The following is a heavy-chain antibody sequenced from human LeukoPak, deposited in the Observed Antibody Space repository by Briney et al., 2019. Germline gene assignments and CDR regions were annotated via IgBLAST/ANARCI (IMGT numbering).Heavy chain of an antibody. CDR1: GGSIRGYY. CDR2: ISYSGTT. V-gene: IGHV4-59*08. J-gene: IGHJ3*02. Sequence: PSETLSLTCTVSGGSIRGYYWSWMRQPPGKGLEWIGYISYSGTTNYNSSVQSRVTISVDTSTNQFSLKLSSVTAADTAVYYCARQSYGDYESAFDIWGQGTMVTVSS. CDR3: ARQSYGDYESAFDI. D-gene: IGHD4-17*01.